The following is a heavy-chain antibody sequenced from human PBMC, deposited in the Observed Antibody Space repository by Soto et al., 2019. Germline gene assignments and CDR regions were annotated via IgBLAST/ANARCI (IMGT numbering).Heavy chain of an antibody. CDR3: ARVDTLTTSFDS. CDR1: GGSVNTGFYY. V-gene: IGHV4-61*01. D-gene: IGHD4-17*01. CDR2: IYNSGST. Sequence: SETLSLTCTVFGGSVNTGFYYWSWIRQPPGKGLEWIGYIYNSGSTKYNPSLKSRVTISLDTSKNQISLKLTSVTAADTAVYHCARVDTLTTSFDSWGQGTRVTVSS. J-gene: IGHJ4*02.